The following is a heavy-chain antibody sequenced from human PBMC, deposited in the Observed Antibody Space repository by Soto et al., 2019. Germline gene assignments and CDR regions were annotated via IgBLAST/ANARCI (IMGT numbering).Heavy chain of an antibody. J-gene: IGHJ4*02. CDR1: GFTFSSYS. V-gene: IGHV3-48*01. CDR3: ARPTYYYDSSGPPAY. D-gene: IGHD3-22*01. CDR2: ISSSSSTI. Sequence: GGSLRLSCAASGFTFSSYSMNWVRQAPGKGLEWVSYISSSSSTIYYADSVKGRFTISRDNAKNSLYLQMNSLRAEDTAGYYCARPTYYYDSSGPPAYWGQGTLVTVSS.